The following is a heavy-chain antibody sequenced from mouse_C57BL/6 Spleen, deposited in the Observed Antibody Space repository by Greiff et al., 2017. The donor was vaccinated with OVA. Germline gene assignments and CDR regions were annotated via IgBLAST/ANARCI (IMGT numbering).Heavy chain of an antibody. CDR2: IWTGGGT. J-gene: IGHJ3*01. CDR1: GFSFTSYA. Sequence: VQLQQSGPGLVAPSQSLSITCTVSGFSFTSYAISWVRQPPGKGLEWLGVIWTGGGTNYNSALKSRLSISKDNSKSQVFLKMNSLQTDDTARYYCATFYDYDAWFAYWGQGTLVTVSA. V-gene: IGHV2-9-1*01. CDR3: ATFYDYDAWFAY. D-gene: IGHD2-4*01.